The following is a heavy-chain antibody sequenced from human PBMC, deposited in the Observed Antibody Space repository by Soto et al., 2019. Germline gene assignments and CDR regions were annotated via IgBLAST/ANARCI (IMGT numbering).Heavy chain of an antibody. V-gene: IGHV3-30*18. Sequence: QVQLVESGGGVVQPGRSLRLSCAASGFTFSTYTMHWVREAAGKGLEWVALISYDGSNQYYADSVRGRFTISRDNSKNTVFLQMSSLRSEDTATYYCAKEGYAGGSYGGRHFDYWGQRTLVTVS. CDR2: ISYDGSNQ. J-gene: IGHJ4*02. CDR1: GFTFSTYT. D-gene: IGHD2-2*01. CDR3: AKEGYAGGSYGGRHFDY.